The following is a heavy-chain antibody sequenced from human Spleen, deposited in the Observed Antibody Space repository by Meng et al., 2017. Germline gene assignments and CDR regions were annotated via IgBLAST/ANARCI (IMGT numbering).Heavy chain of an antibody. CDR1: GGSFSDYY. CDR3: ARGPTTMAHDFDY. Sequence: HGHLQQWGAGLLQVSETLALTCVASGGSFSDYYWSWSRQPPGKGLEWIGEINHSGSTNYNPSLESRATISVDTSQNNLSLKLSSVTAADSAVYYCARGPTTMAHDFDYWGQGTLVTVSS. D-gene: IGHD4-11*01. CDR2: INHSGST. J-gene: IGHJ4*02. V-gene: IGHV4-34*01.